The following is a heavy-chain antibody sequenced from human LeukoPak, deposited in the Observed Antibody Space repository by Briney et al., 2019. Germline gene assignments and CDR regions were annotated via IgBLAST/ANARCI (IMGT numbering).Heavy chain of an antibody. Sequence: GGSLRLSCAASGFTFSSYGMHWVRQAPGKGLEWVAFIRYDGSNKYYADSVKGRFTISRDNSKNMLYLQMNNLRVEDTAVYYCASYYDSGNNWFDPWGQGTLVTVSS. CDR1: GFTFSSYG. J-gene: IGHJ5*02. CDR2: IRYDGSNK. CDR3: ASYYDSGNNWFDP. V-gene: IGHV3-30*02. D-gene: IGHD3-10*01.